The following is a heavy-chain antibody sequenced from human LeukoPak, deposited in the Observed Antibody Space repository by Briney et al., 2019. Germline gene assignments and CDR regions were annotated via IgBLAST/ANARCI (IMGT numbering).Heavy chain of an antibody. J-gene: IGHJ5*02. CDR2: FDPEDGET. V-gene: IGHV1-24*01. Sequence: ASVKVSSKVSVYTLTELSIHWVRQAPGKGLEWMGGFDPEDGETLYTQKFQGRVTLTDDTATDTAYMELSSLRSEDAAVYYCATLVSGSGWYVWFDPWGQGSLVAVS. D-gene: IGHD6-19*01. CDR1: VYTLTELS. CDR3: ATLVSGSGWYVWFDP.